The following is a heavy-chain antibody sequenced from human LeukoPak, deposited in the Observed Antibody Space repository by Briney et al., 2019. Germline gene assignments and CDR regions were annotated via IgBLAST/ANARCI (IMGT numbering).Heavy chain of an antibody. Sequence: PSQTLSLTCTVSGGPINSGGHYWSWIRQHPGKGLEWIGYISYSGTTYYNPSLKSRVTLSLDTSKNHFSLKLSSVTAPDTAVYYCARSPYSSSSANDAFDIWGQGTMVIVSS. D-gene: IGHD6-6*01. V-gene: IGHV4-31*03. CDR2: ISYSGTT. CDR3: ARSPYSSSSANDAFDI. CDR1: GGPINSGGHY. J-gene: IGHJ3*02.